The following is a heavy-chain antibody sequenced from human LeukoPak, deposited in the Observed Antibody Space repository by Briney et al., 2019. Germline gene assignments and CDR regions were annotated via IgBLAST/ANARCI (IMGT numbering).Heavy chain of an antibody. V-gene: IGHV5-51*01. CDR2: IYPGDSDA. D-gene: IGHD3-10*01. CDR1: GYSFTSYW. CDR3: ARIAALVRGVIRYFDY. J-gene: IGHJ4*02. Sequence: GESLKISCKGSGYSFTSYWIVWVRQMPGKGLEWMGIIYPGDSDARYSPSFQGQVTISADKSISTAYLQWSSLKASDTAMCYCARIAALVRGVIRYFDYWGQGTLVTVSS.